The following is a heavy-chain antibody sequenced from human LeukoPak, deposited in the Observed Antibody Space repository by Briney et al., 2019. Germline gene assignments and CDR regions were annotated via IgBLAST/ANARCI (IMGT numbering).Heavy chain of an antibody. CDR3: ARARGHYDSSGYYYNDAFDI. Sequence: ASVKVSCKASGGTFSSYAISWVRQAPGQGLEWMGGIIPIFGTANYAQKFQGRVTITADKSTSTAYMELSSLRSEDTAVYYCARARGHYDSSGYYYNDAFDIWGQGTMVTVSS. CDR2: IIPIFGTA. J-gene: IGHJ3*02. D-gene: IGHD3-22*01. CDR1: GGTFSSYA. V-gene: IGHV1-69*06.